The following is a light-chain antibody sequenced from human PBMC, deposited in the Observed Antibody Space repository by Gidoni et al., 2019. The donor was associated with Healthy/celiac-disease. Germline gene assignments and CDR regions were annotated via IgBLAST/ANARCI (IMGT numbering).Light chain of an antibody. CDR3: QQSYSTPLT. V-gene: IGKV1-39*01. CDR2: AAS. CDR1: QSISSY. J-gene: IGKJ4*01. Sequence: DIQITQSPSSLSASVGDRVTITCRASQSISSYLNWYQQKPGKAPKLLIYAASSLQSGVPSRFSGSGSGTDFTLTISSLKPEDFATYYCQQSYSTPLTFGGGTKVEIK.